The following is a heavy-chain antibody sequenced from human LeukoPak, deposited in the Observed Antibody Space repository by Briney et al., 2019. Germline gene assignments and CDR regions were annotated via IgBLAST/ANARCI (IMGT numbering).Heavy chain of an antibody. D-gene: IGHD3-22*01. J-gene: IGHJ4*02. Sequence: GGTLRLSCAASGFTFSSYGMSWVRQAPGKGLEWVSAISGSGGSTYYADSVKGRFTISRDNSKNTLYLQMNSLRAEDTAVYYCAKDMDYYGSSGSIYWYYFDYWGQGTLVTVSS. CDR2: ISGSGGST. CDR3: AKDMDYYGSSGSIYWYYFDY. CDR1: GFTFSSYG. V-gene: IGHV3-23*01.